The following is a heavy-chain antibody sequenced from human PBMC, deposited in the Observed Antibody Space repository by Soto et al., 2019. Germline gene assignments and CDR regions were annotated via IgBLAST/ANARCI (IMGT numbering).Heavy chain of an antibody. Sequence: GGSLRLSCAASGFGFTFSTSAMSWVRQAPGKGLEWVSAISGSGGSTYYADSVKGRFTISRDNSKNTLYLQMNSLRAEDTAVYYCAKDGYSSSSDYFDYWGQGTLVTVSS. CDR2: ISGSGGST. D-gene: IGHD6-6*01. J-gene: IGHJ4*02. V-gene: IGHV3-23*01. CDR3: AKDGYSSSSDYFDY. CDR1: GFGFTFSTSA.